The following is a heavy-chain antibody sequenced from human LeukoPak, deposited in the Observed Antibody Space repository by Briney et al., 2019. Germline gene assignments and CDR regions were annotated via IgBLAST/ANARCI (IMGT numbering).Heavy chain of an antibody. J-gene: IGHJ4*02. CDR2: ISAYNGNT. CDR3: ARDPDIVATITEDY. CDR1: GYTFTSYG. V-gene: IGHV1-18*01. D-gene: IGHD5-12*01. Sequence: ASVKVSCKASGYTFTSYGISWVRQAPGQGLEWMGWISAYNGNTNYAQKLQGRVTMTTDTSTSTAYMELRRLRSDDTAVYYCARDPDIVATITEDYWGQGTLVTVSS.